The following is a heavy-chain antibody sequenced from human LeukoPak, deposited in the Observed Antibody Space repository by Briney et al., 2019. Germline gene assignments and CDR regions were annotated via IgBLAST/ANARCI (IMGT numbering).Heavy chain of an antibody. V-gene: IGHV3-7*03. Sequence: GGSLRLSCAASGFTFSNYWMSWVRQAPGKGLEWVAQIKQDGSENYYVDSVKGRFTISRDNAKNSLYLQLNSLRAEDTALYYCARDKQVGATTGSWFDPWSQGTLVTVSS. CDR1: GFTFSNYW. J-gene: IGHJ5*02. D-gene: IGHD1-26*01. CDR3: ARDKQVGATTGSWFDP. CDR2: IKQDGSEN.